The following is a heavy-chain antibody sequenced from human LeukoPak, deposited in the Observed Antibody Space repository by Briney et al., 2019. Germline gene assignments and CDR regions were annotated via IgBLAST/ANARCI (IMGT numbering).Heavy chain of an antibody. CDR2: IYSGGST. V-gene: IGHV3-53*04. J-gene: IGHJ5*02. D-gene: IGHD3-9*01. CDR3: ARGPRPILTGYYNGGDWFDP. CDR1: GFTVSSNY. Sequence: PGGSLRLSCAASGFTVSSNYMSWVRQAPGKGLEWVSVIYSGGSTYYADSVKGRFTISRHNSKNTLYLQMNSLRAEDTVVYYCARGPRPILTGYYNGGDWFDPWGQGTLVTVSS.